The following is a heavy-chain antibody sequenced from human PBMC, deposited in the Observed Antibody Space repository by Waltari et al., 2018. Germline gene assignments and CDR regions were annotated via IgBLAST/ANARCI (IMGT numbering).Heavy chain of an antibody. CDR1: GGSIRSSSYY. CDR2: IYYSGST. Sequence: QLQLQESGPGLVKPSETLSLTCTVSGGSIRSSSYYWGWIRQPPGKGLEWIGSIYYSGSTYYNPSLKSRVTISVDTSKNQFSLKLSSVTAADTAVYYCARDQAVAGTDYWGQGTLVTVSS. D-gene: IGHD6-19*01. J-gene: IGHJ4*02. V-gene: IGHV4-39*07. CDR3: ARDQAVAGTDY.